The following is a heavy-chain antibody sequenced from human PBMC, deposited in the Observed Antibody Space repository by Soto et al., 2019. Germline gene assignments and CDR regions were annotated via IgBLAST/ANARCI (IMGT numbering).Heavy chain of an antibody. V-gene: IGHV5-51*01. CDR2: IYPGDSDT. CDR3: ARSYCSGGSCHSGSLPQGGWRPATPTYWFDP. J-gene: IGHJ5*02. Sequence: GESLKISCKGSGYSFTSYWIGWVRHMPGKGLEWMGIIYPGDSDTRYSPSFQGHVTISADKSISTAYLQWSSLKASATAMYYCARSYCSGGSCHSGSLPQGGWRPATPTYWFDPWGQGTLVTVSS. CDR1: GYSFTSYW. D-gene: IGHD2-15*01.